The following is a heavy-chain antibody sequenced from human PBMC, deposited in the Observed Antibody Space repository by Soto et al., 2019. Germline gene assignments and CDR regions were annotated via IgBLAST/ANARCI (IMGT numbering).Heavy chain of an antibody. CDR1: GYTFSSYD. Sequence: QVQLVQSGAEVKKPGASVKVSCQASGYTFSSYDITWVRQAAGQGLEWMGWVNPNSGDTDYAQKFQGRVTMTRDTSRRTAYMELSSLRSEDSAVYYCARKGFLDWFLDFWGKGTLVTVSS. D-gene: IGHD3-9*01. J-gene: IGHJ4*02. CDR3: ARKGFLDWFLDF. V-gene: IGHV1-8*01. CDR2: VNPNSGDT.